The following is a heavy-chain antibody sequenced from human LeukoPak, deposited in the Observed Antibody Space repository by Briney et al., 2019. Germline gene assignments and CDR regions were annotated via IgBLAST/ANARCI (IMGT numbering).Heavy chain of an antibody. D-gene: IGHD3-22*01. J-gene: IGHJ4*02. CDR3: TTDKPYYDSSGYNFDY. Sequence: GGSLRLSCAASGFTFSSYSMNWVRQAPGKGLEWVSVISGSGGTTYYADSVKGRFTISRDNSKNTLYLQMNSLKTEDTAVYYCTTDKPYYDSSGYNFDYWGQGTLVTVSS. CDR1: GFTFSSYS. CDR2: ISGSGGTT. V-gene: IGHV3-23*01.